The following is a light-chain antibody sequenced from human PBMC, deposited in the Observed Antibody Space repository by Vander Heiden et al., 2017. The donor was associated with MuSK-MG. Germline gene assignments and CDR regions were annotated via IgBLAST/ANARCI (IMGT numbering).Light chain of an antibody. CDR2: GAS. J-gene: IGKJ1*01. CDR1: QSVSSPY. CDR3: QQYSYSPKT. V-gene: IGKV3-20*01. Sequence: EIVLTQSPGTLSLSPGERATLSCRASQSVSSPYLAWYQQKPGQAPRLLMYGASRRATGTPDRFSGSGSGTDFTLTISGLEPEDFAVYYCQQYSYSPKTFGQGTKVEIK.